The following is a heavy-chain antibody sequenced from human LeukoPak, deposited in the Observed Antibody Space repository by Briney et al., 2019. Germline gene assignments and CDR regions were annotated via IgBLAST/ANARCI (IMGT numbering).Heavy chain of an antibody. D-gene: IGHD1-26*01. Sequence: GRSLRLSCAASGFTFSSYAMHWVRQAPGKGLEWVAVISYDGSNKYYADSVKGRFTISRDNSKNTLYLRMNSLRAEDTAVYCCAKGQGWEHSYYCYYMDVWGKGTTVTISS. CDR2: ISYDGSNK. V-gene: IGHV3-30*04. CDR3: AKGQGWEHSYYCYYMDV. J-gene: IGHJ6*03. CDR1: GFTFSSYA.